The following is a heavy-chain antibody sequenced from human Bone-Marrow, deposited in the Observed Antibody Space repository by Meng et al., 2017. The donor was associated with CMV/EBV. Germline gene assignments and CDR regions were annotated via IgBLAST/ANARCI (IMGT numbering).Heavy chain of an antibody. J-gene: IGHJ6*02. CDR2: IYSSGSI. V-gene: IGHV4-4*09. CDR3: ARSITIFGVVRRGNYYGMDV. D-gene: IGHD3-3*01. Sequence: SETLSLTCSVSGGSISGYYWSWIRQPPGKGLEWIGYIYSSGSINYNPSLESRVTMSVDTSKNQFSLDLTSVTAADTAVYYCARSITIFGVVRRGNYYGMDVWGQGTTVTVSS. CDR1: GGSISGYY.